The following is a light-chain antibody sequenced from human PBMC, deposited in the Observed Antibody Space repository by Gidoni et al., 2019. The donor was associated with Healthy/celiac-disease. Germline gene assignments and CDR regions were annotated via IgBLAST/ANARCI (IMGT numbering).Light chain of an antibody. CDR3: QVWDSSSDL. Sequence: SYVLTQPPSVSVAPGKTARTTCVGNNIGSKSVPWYQHKPGQAPVLVIYYDSDRPSGIPERFSGSNSGNTATLTIRRVEAGDEADYYCQVWDSSSDLFGGGTKLT. V-gene: IGLV3-21*04. CDR1: NIGSKS. CDR2: YDS. J-gene: IGLJ2*01.